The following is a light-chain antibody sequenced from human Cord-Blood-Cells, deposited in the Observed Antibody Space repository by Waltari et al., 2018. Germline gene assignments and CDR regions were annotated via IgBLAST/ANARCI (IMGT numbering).Light chain of an antibody. CDR3: SSYTSSSTFGV. CDR1: SGDVGGYNY. V-gene: IGLV2-14*01. Sequence: QSALTQPASVSGSPGQSITISCTGTSGDVGGYNYVSWYQQHPGKAPKLMIYDVSKRPSGVSKRFSGAKSGNTASLTISGLQAEDEADYYCSSYTSSSTFGVFGGGTKLTVL. CDR2: DVS. J-gene: IGLJ3*02.